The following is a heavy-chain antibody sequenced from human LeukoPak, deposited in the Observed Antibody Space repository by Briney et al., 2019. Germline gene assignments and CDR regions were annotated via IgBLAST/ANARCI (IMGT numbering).Heavy chain of an antibody. V-gene: IGHV4-34*01. CDR2: IYHSGSA. Sequence: SETLSLTCAVYGGSFSGYYWSWIRQPPGKGLEWIGTIYHSGSAYYNPSLKSRVTISVDTSKNQFSLRLTSVTAADTAVYYCARAYSSSWCDAFDIWGQGTMVTVSS. D-gene: IGHD6-13*01. J-gene: IGHJ3*02. CDR3: ARAYSSSWCDAFDI. CDR1: GGSFSGYY.